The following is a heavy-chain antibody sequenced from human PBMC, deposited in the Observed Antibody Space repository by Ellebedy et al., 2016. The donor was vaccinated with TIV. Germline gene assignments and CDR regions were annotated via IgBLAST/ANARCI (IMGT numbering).Heavy chain of an antibody. V-gene: IGHV4-34*01. D-gene: IGHD3-10*02. CDR2: IKYSGST. CDR1: GASLSGSY. CDR3: ARWLYYDVQFDP. Sequence: SETLSLXXGVYGASLSGSYWTWIRQPPGKGLEWIGEIKYSGSTNYNPSLKSRVTISVDTSKKQFSLKLNSVTAADTAVYYCARWLYYDVQFDPWGQGTLVTVSS. J-gene: IGHJ5*02.